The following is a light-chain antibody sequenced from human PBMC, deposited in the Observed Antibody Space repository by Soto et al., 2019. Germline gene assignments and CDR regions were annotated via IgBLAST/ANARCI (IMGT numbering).Light chain of an antibody. J-gene: IGLJ1*01. CDR1: SSDVGGYNY. Sequence: QSALTQPASVSGSPGQSITISCTGTSSDVGGYNYVSWYQQYPGKAPKLIIYEVSNRPSGVSNRFSGSKSGNTASLTISGLQAEDEADYHCSSYTSINSRVFGTGTKLTVL. CDR2: EVS. V-gene: IGLV2-14*03. CDR3: SSYTSINSRV.